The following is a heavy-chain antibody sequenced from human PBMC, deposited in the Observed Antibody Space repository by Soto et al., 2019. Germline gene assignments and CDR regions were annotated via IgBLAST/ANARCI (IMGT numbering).Heavy chain of an antibody. CDR1: GFTFSSYG. Sequence: GGSLRLSCAASGFTFSSYGMHWVRQAPGKGLEWVAVISYDGSNKYYADSVKGRFTISRDNSKNMLYLQMNGLRAVDTAVYYCAKDLRGLRPYNGMDVWGQGTTVTVSS. CDR2: ISYDGSNK. V-gene: IGHV3-30*18. D-gene: IGHD5-12*01. CDR3: AKDLRGLRPYNGMDV. J-gene: IGHJ6*02.